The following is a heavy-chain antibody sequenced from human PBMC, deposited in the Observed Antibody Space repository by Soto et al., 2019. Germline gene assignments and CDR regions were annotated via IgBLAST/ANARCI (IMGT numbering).Heavy chain of an antibody. J-gene: IGHJ3*02. V-gene: IGHV1-2*02. D-gene: IGHD3-3*01. CDR1: GYPVTAYY. CDR3: AGGGGVGVAGSAAFDM. Sequence: QLHLVQSGAVVKKPGASVTVSCSASGYPVTAYYMHWVRQAPGRGLEWMGGINPATGAAKYTQTVQGRVTRARDSSTSTGFMELSGLTSEGPAVFYWAGGGGVGVAGSAAFDMWGQGTLVTVSS. CDR2: INPATGAA.